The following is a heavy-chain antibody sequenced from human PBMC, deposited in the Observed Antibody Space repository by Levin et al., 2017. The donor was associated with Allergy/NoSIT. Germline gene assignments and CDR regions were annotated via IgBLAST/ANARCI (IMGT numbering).Heavy chain of an antibody. CDR2: IYYSGST. CDR1: GGSISSYY. D-gene: IGHD1-14*01. CDR3: ARGGSRYHAAD. J-gene: IGHJ4*02. Sequence: ASETLSLTCTVSGGSISSYYWNWIRQPPGKGLEWIGYIYYSGSTNYNPSLKSRVTISVDTSKGQISLKLNSVTAADTAVYYCARGGSRYHAADWGQGTLVTVSS. V-gene: IGHV4-59*08.